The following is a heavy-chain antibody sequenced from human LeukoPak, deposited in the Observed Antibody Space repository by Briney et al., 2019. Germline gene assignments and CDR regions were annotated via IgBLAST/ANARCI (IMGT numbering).Heavy chain of an antibody. V-gene: IGHV3-13*01. CDR1: GFTFSSYD. D-gene: IGHD4-17*01. CDR3: ARDRATVTKWHAFDI. J-gene: IGHJ3*02. Sequence: GGSLRLSCAASGFTFSSYDMHWVRQATGKGLVWVSAIGTAGDTYYPGSVKGRFTISRENAKNSLYLQMNSLRAGDTAVYYCARDRATVTKWHAFDIWGQGTMVTVSS. CDR2: IGTAGDT.